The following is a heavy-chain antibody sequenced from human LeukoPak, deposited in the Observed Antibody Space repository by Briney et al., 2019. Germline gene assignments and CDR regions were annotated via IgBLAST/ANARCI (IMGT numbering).Heavy chain of an antibody. CDR3: ARGGGHQLVTMIDY. CDR2: IILIFGTA. CDR1: GGTFSSYA. D-gene: IGHD6-13*01. Sequence: SVKVSCKASGGTFSSYAISWVRQAPGQGLEWMGGIILIFGTANYAQKFQGRVTITADESTSTAYMELSSLRSEDTAVYYCARGGGHQLVTMIDYWGQGTLVTVSS. J-gene: IGHJ4*02. V-gene: IGHV1-69*01.